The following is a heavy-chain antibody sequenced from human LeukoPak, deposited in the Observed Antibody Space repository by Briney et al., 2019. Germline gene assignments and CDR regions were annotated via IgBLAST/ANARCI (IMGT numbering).Heavy chain of an antibody. CDR3: ARPPGIAAAWFDP. J-gene: IGHJ5*02. CDR2: IDNSGST. V-gene: IGHV4-39*01. CDR1: GGSISSSSYY. D-gene: IGHD6-13*01. Sequence: PSETLSLTCTVSGGSISSSSYYWGWIRQPPGKGLEWIGSIDNSGSTYYNPSLKSRVTISADTSKDQFSLKLSSITAADTAFYYCARPPGIAAAWFDPWGQGTLVTVSS.